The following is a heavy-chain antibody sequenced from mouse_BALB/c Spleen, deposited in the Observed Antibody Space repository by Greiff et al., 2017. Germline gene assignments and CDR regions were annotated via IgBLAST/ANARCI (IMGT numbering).Heavy chain of an antibody. CDR3: ARDGSGGAMDY. Sequence: VQLKESGAELVKPGASVKLSCTASGFNIKDTYMHWVKQRPEQGLEWIGRIDPANGNTKYDPKFQGKATITADTSSNTAYLQLSSLTSEDTAVYYCARDGSGGAMDYWGQGTSVTVSS. CDR2: IDPANGNT. V-gene: IGHV14-3*02. D-gene: IGHD1-1*01. J-gene: IGHJ4*01. CDR1: GFNIKDTY.